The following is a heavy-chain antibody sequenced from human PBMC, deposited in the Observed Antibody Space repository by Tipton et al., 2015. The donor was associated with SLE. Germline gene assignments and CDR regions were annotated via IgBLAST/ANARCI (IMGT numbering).Heavy chain of an antibody. CDR3: ARARYYYDSSGYYYGWYFDL. CDR1: GGSISSSSYY. J-gene: IGHJ2*01. CDR2: IYYSGST. V-gene: IGHV4-39*07. D-gene: IGHD3-22*01. Sequence: TLSLTCTVSGGSISSSSYYWGWIRQPPGKGLEWIGSIYYSGSTNYNPSLKSRVTISVDTSKNQFSLKLSSVTAADTAMYYCARARYYYDSSGYYYGWYFDLWGRGTLVTVSS.